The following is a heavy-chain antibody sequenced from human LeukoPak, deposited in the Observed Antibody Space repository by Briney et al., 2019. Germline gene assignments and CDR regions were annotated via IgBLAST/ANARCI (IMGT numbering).Heavy chain of an antibody. Sequence: GGSLRLSCAASGFTFSSYWMSWVRQAPGKGLEWVANIKQDGSEKYYVDSVKGRFTISRDNAKNSLYLQMNSLRAEDTAVYCCARDLTISVGPSWFDPWGQGTLVTVSS. CDR1: GFTFSSYW. CDR3: ARDLTISVGPSWFDP. CDR2: IKQDGSEK. J-gene: IGHJ5*02. V-gene: IGHV3-7*01. D-gene: IGHD3-3*01.